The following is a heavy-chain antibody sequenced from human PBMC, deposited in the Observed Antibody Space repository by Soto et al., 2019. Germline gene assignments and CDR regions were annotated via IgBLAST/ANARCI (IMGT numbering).Heavy chain of an antibody. D-gene: IGHD6-19*01. CDR3: ARASHLKAKYSSGWYAFDI. V-gene: IGHV1-3*01. J-gene: IGHJ3*02. CDR2: INAGNGNT. Sequence: ASVKVSCKASGYTFTSYAMHWVRQAPGQRLEWMGWINAGNGNTKYSQKFQGRVTITRDTSASTAYMELSSLRSEDTAVYYCARASHLKAKYSSGWYAFDIWGQGTMVTVSS. CDR1: GYTFTSYA.